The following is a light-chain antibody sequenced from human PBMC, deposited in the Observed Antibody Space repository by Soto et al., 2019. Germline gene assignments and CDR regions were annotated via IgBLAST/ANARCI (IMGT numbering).Light chain of an antibody. CDR1: QTVDDY. CDR3: QQSYSTTRT. V-gene: IGKV1-39*01. J-gene: IGKJ1*01. Sequence: DIQLTQSPTSLPASVGDRVTIACRASQTVDDYLNWYQQKPGKAPKLLIYAASSLQSGVSARFSGSRSGTDFTLTINSLQPEDFATYYCQQSYSTTRTFGQGTKVDIK. CDR2: AAS.